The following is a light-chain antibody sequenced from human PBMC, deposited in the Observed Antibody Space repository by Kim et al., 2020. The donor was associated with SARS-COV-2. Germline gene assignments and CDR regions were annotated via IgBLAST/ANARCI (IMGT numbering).Light chain of an antibody. J-gene: IGKJ1*01. CDR2: DAS. CDR1: QSIHKW. V-gene: IGKV1-5*01. CDR3: QQYNTSLRT. Sequence: ASVGDRVTITCRASQSIHKWLAWYQQKPGTAPKLLIYDASDLEDGVPSRFNGDGSGTEFSLTIGSLQPDDFATYYCQQYNTSLRTFGQGAKVDIK.